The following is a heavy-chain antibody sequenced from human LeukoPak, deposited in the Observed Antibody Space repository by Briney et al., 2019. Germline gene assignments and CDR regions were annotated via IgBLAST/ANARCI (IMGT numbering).Heavy chain of an antibody. CDR1: GFTFSSYS. V-gene: IGHV3-48*01. Sequence: GGSLRLSCATSGFTFSSYSMNWVRQAPGKGLEWVSYISSSSSTIYYADSVKGRFTISRDNAKNSLYLQMNSLRAEDTAVYYCAKDRGNQSKYRYYYYYGMDVWGQGTTVTVSS. CDR2: ISSSSSTI. J-gene: IGHJ6*02. D-gene: IGHD4-23*01. CDR3: AKDRGNQSKYRYYYYYGMDV.